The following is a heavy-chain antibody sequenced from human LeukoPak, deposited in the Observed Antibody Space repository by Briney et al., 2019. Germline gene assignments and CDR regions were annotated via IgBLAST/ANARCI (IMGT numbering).Heavy chain of an antibody. CDR2: MNPNSGNT. D-gene: IGHD6-13*01. V-gene: IGHV1-8*01. J-gene: IGHJ5*02. Sequence: ASVKVSCKASGYTFTSYDINWVRQATGQGLEWMGWMNPNSGNTGYAQKFQGRVTMTRNTSISTAYMELSSLRSEDTAVYYCARGLSTAAAGTCEFDPWGQGTLVTVSS. CDR3: ARGLSTAAAGTCEFDP. CDR1: GYTFTSYD.